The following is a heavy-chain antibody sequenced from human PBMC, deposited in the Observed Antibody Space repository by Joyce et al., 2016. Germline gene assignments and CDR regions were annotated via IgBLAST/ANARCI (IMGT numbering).Heavy chain of an antibody. CDR1: GGTFSTYA. Sequence: QVQLVQSGAEVKKPGSSVKVSCKASGGTFSTYAISWVRQAPGQGLEWMGGIMPIFGTRNYAQKCQGRVTITADKSASTVYMELSSLRSEDTAVYYCARDSMVRGSSGPYHYYAMGVWGQGTTVIVSS. J-gene: IGHJ6*02. V-gene: IGHV1-69*06. D-gene: IGHD4/OR15-4a*01. CDR3: ARDSMVRGSSGPYHYYAMGV. CDR2: IMPIFGTR.